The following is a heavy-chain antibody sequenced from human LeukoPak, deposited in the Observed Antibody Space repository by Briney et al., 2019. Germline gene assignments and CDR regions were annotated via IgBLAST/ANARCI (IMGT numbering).Heavy chain of an antibody. CDR1: GFTFSSYA. CDR2: ISGSGGST. CDR3: AKDQLYSGRYSCFDY. J-gene: IGHJ4*02. Sequence: GGSLRLSCAASGFTFSSYAMSWVRQAPGKGLECVSAISGSGGSTYYADSVKGRFTISRDNSKNTLYLQMNSLGAEDTAVYYCAKDQLYSGRYSCFDYWGQGTLVTVSS. V-gene: IGHV3-23*01. D-gene: IGHD6-19*01.